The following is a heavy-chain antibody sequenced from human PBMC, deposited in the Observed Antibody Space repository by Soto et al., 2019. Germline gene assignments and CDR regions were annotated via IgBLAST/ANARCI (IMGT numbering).Heavy chain of an antibody. CDR2: INAGNGNT. D-gene: IGHD6-13*01. Sequence: ASVKVSCKASGYTFTSYAMHWVRQAPGQRLEWMGWINAGNGNTKYSQKFQGRVTITRDTSASTAYMELSSLRSEDTAVYYCAREFDSSRTLEGDAFDIWGQGTMVTVSS. V-gene: IGHV1-3*01. CDR1: GYTFTSYA. J-gene: IGHJ3*02. CDR3: AREFDSSRTLEGDAFDI.